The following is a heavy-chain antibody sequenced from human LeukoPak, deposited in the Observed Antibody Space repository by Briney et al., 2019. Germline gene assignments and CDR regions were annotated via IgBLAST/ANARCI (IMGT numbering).Heavy chain of an antibody. J-gene: IGHJ4*02. CDR1: GFTFSSYS. D-gene: IGHD6-6*01. Sequence: GGSLRLSCAASGFTFSSYSMNWVRQAPGKGLEWVSSISSSSSYIYYADSVKGRFTISRDNAKNSLYLQMNSLRAEDTAVYYCARVEEQLAQIDYWGQGTLVTVSS. CDR2: ISSSSSYI. V-gene: IGHV3-21*01. CDR3: ARVEEQLAQIDY.